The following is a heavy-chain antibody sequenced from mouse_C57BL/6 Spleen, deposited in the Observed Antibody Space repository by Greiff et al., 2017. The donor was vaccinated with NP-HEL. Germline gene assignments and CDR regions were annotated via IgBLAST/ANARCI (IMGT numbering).Heavy chain of an antibody. D-gene: IGHD4-1*02. CDR1: GFTFSDYG. CDR2: ISSGSSTI. Sequence: DVKLVESGGGLVKPGGSLKLSCAASGFTFSDYGMHWVRQAPEKGLEWVAYISSGSSTIYYADTVKGRFTISRDNAKNTLFLQMTSLRSEDTAMYYCASNWDKAYWGQGTLVTVSA. CDR3: ASNWDKAY. V-gene: IGHV5-17*01. J-gene: IGHJ3*01.